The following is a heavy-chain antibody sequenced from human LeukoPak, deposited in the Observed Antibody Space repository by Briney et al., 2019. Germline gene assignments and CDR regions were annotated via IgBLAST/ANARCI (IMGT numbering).Heavy chain of an antibody. J-gene: IGHJ5*02. Sequence: PETLSLTCTVSGGSISSYYWSWIRQPPGKGLEWIGYIYYGGSTNYNPSLKSRVTISVDTSKNQFSLKLSSVTAADTAVYYCARRSNSWFDNWFDPWGQGTLVTVSS. V-gene: IGHV4-59*01. D-gene: IGHD2-2*01. CDR1: GGSISSYY. CDR2: IYYGGST. CDR3: ARRSNSWFDNWFDP.